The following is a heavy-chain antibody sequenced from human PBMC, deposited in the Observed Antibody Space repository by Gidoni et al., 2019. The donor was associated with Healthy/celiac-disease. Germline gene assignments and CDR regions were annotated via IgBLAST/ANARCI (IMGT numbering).Heavy chain of an antibody. CDR3: ARHLAGTVHWFDP. J-gene: IGHJ5*02. D-gene: IGHD1-7*01. CDR2: IYYSGST. CDR1: GGSIRSSSYY. Sequence: QLQLQESGPGLVKPSETLSLTCTVSGGSIRSSSYYWGWIRQPPGKGLEWIGSIYYSGSTYYNPSLKSRVTISVDTSKNQFSLKLSSVTAADTAVYYCARHLAGTVHWFDPWGQGTLVTVSS. V-gene: IGHV4-39*01.